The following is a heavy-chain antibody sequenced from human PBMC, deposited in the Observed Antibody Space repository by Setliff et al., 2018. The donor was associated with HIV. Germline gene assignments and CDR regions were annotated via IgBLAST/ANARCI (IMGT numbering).Heavy chain of an antibody. V-gene: IGHV1-18*01. J-gene: IGHJ4*02. CDR3: ARVIVDFDSSGFYYFDS. CDR2: NIAFNGKT. D-gene: IGHD3-22*01. CDR1: GYTSNSYG. Sequence: ASVKVSFKTSGYTSNSYGISWVRQAPGQGLEWVGLNIAFNGKTNSAPKFQGRVIMTTDTSTSTAHMELRSLRSDDTAIYYCARVIVDFDSSGFYYFDSWGQGTLVTVSS.